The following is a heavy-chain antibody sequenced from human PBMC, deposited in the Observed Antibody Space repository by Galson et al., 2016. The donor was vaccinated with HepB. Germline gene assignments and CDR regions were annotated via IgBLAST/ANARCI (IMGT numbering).Heavy chain of an antibody. J-gene: IGHJ4*02. CDR3: ARDPVTTTPFLDY. Sequence: GRGLEWIGSIFYSENTYYNPSLQSRVTISRVTSIRTAYMEMYRLRSDDTAVYYCARDPVTTTPFLDYWGQGTLVTVSS. V-gene: IGHV4-39*02. D-gene: IGHD4-17*01. CDR2: IFYSENT.